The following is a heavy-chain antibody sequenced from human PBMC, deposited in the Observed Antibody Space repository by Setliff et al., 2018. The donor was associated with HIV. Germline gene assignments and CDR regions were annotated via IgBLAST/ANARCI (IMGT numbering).Heavy chain of an antibody. D-gene: IGHD3-16*01. J-gene: IGHJ5*02. V-gene: IGHV4-34*01. CDR2: LNDSGST. CDR3: ARGTKPVWGRWFDP. Sequence: SETLSLTCAVYGGSFSGYFWSWIRQSPRKRLEWIGELNDSGSTNYNPSLKSRVTISIDTSKNQFSLRLSSVTAADTAVYYCARGTKPVWGRWFDPGGQGTLVTVSS. CDR1: GGSFSGYF.